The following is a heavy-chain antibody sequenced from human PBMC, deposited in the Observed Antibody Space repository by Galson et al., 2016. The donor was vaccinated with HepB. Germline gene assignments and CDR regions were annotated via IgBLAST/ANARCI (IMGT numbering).Heavy chain of an antibody. CDR3: ARDGGQQLVRWERLRRVYYYYPMDV. CDR1: GFSISSYS. Sequence: SLRLSCAASGFSISSYSFNWVRQAPGKGLEWVSHIGSGGSTISYADSVKGRFTLSRDNAKHSLYLQMHSLRDEDTAVYYCARDGGQQLVRWERLRRVYYYYPMDVWGQGTTVTVSS. V-gene: IGHV3-48*02. CDR2: IGSGGSTI. D-gene: IGHD6-13*01. J-gene: IGHJ6*02.